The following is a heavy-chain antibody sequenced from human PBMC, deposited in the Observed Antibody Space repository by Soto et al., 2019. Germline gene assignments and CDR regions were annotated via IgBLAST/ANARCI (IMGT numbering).Heavy chain of an antibody. CDR2: IYYTGST. Sequence: QVQLQESGPGLVKPSETLSLTCTVSGDSISTGNSISSYFWSWIRQPPGKGLERIGYIYYTGSTSYNPSLKSRVTITLDTSKNQYPLRLTSVTAADTAVYFCARRVRGGSEYFDYWGQGTLVTVSS. J-gene: IGHJ4*02. V-gene: IGHV4-61*01. CDR3: ARRVRGGSEYFDY. CDR1: GDSISTGNSISSYF. D-gene: IGHD3-10*01.